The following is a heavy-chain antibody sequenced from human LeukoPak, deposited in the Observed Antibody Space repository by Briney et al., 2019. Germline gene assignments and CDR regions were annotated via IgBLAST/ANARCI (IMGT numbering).Heavy chain of an antibody. V-gene: IGHV3-43*02. CDR3: AKDLLSGFTSVYYYYYGMDV. J-gene: IGHJ6*02. Sequence: PGGSLRLSCAASGFTFDDYAMHWVRQTPGKGLEWVSLFSGDGGSTYYADSMKGRFNISRDNNKNSLSLQMNSLRTEDTALYYCAKDLLSGFTSVYYYYYGMDVWGQGTTVTVSS. CDR1: GFTFDDYA. CDR2: FSGDGGST. D-gene: IGHD5/OR15-5a*01.